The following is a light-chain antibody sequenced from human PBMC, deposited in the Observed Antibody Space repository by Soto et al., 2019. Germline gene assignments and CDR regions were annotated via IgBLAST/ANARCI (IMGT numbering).Light chain of an antibody. CDR1: QSFLYSSNNKNY. CDR2: WAS. Sequence: DIVMTQSPDSLAVSLGERATINCKSSQSFLYSSNNKNYLAWYQQKPGQPPKLLIYWASTRESGVPDRFSGSGSGTDFTLTISSLQAEDVAVYYCQQYSSTPWTFGQGTTVEVK. CDR3: QQYSSTPWT. V-gene: IGKV4-1*01. J-gene: IGKJ1*01.